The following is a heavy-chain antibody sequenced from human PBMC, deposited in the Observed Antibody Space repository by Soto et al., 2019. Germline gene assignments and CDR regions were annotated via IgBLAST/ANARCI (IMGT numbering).Heavy chain of an antibody. CDR3: AKGRWLRSSYYFDY. J-gene: IGHJ4*02. CDR1: GFTFSSYG. V-gene: IGHV3-30*18. D-gene: IGHD5-12*01. CDR2: ISYDGSNK. Sequence: SLRLSCAASGFTFSSYGMHWVRQAPGKGLEWVAVISYDGSNKYYADSVKGRFTISRDNSKNTLYLQMNSLRAEDTAVYYCAKGRWLRSSYYFDYWGQGTLVTVSS.